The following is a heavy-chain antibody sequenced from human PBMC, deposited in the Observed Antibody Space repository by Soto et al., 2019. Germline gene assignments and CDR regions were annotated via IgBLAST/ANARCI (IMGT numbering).Heavy chain of an antibody. CDR2: IYWDDDK. D-gene: IGHD3-16*01. Sequence: QITLKESGPTLVKPTQTLTLTCTFSGFSLSTSGVGVGWIRQPPGKALEWLTLIYWDDDKRYSPSLKSRLTITKDTSKNQVVLRMTKMDPVDTATYYCAHRLRGGPREVAFDYWGQGTLVTVSS. V-gene: IGHV2-5*02. CDR1: GFSLSTSGVG. CDR3: AHRLRGGPREVAFDY. J-gene: IGHJ4*02.